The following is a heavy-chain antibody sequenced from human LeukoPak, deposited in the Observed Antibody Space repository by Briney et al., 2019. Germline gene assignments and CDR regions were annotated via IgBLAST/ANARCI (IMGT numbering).Heavy chain of an antibody. CDR2: MNPNSGNT. CDR3: ARGPKWELLYYFDY. CDR1: GYTFTSYD. Sequence: ASVKVSCKXSGYTFTSYDINWVRQATGQGLEWMGWMNPNSGNTGYAHKFQGRVTMTRNTSISTAYMELSSLRSEDTAVYYCARGPKWELLYYFDYWGQGTLVTVSS. J-gene: IGHJ4*02. D-gene: IGHD1-26*01. V-gene: IGHV1-8*01.